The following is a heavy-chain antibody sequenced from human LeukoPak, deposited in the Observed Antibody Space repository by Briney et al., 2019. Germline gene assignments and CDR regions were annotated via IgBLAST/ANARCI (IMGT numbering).Heavy chain of an antibody. CDR1: GGTISSYY. Sequence: PSETLTLTCTVSGGTISSYYWSWIRQPPGKGLEWIGDIYYSGSTNYNPSLKSRFTISVDTSKNQLSLKLSTVTAADTAVYYCSREDSGSTSPGHWFDPWGQGNLVPVSS. CDR2: IYYSGST. J-gene: IGHJ5*02. D-gene: IGHD1-26*01. V-gene: IGHV4-59*01. CDR3: SREDSGSTSPGHWFDP.